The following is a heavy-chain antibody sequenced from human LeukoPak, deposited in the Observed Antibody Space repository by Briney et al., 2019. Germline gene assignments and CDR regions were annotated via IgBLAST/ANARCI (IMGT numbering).Heavy chain of an antibody. CDR2: ISYDGSNK. V-gene: IGHV3-30*18. Sequence: PGGSLRLSCAASGFTFSSYGMHWVRQAPGKGLEWVAVISYDGSNKYYADSVKGRFTISRDNSKNTLYLQMNSLRAEDTAVYYCAKGRTDAWDDAFDIWGQGTMVTVSS. CDR1: GFTFSSYG. CDR3: AKGRTDAWDDAFDI. J-gene: IGHJ3*02. D-gene: IGHD1-26*01.